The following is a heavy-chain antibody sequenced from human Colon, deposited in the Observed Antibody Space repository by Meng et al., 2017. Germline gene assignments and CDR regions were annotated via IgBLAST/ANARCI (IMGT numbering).Heavy chain of an antibody. CDR3: VRGLSGNYGLFDL. CDR2: INTDGSNL. V-gene: IGHV3-74*01. D-gene: IGHD3-22*01. Sequence: GGSLRLSCAVSGFTFSGYWMHWVRQAPGKGLVWVSRINTDGSNLYYADSVKRRFIIVRDNAKNTLHLQINMPRGEDTAIFYGVRGLSGNYGLFDLWGQGALVTVSS. CDR1: GFTFSGYW. J-gene: IGHJ4*02.